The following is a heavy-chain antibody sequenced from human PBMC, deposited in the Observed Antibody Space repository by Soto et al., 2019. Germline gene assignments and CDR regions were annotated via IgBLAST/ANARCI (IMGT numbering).Heavy chain of an antibody. CDR1: GFTFSNFA. CDR2: ISYDGNKK. Sequence: GGSLRLSCAVSGFTFSNFAMHWVRQAPGKGLEWVALISYDGNKKYYADSVKGRFTISRDTPKNTLYLQMNSLRADDTAVYYCAKDAVIVVVAAATGGMDVWGQGTTVTVSS. V-gene: IGHV3-30*18. CDR3: AKDAVIVVVAAATGGMDV. J-gene: IGHJ6*02. D-gene: IGHD2-15*01.